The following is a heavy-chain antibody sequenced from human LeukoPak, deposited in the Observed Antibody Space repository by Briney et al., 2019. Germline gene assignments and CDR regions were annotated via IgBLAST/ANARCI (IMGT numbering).Heavy chain of an antibody. CDR1: GYTFTGYY. V-gene: IGHV1-2*02. J-gene: IGHJ5*02. Sequence: ASVKVSCKASGYTFTGYYMHWVRQAPGQGLEWMGWINPNSGGTNYAQKFQGRVTMTRDTSISTAYMELSRLRSDDTAVYYCAREHPGRGYSYGYRRFWFDPWGQGTLVTVSS. CDR2: INPNSGGT. D-gene: IGHD5-18*01. CDR3: AREHPGRGYSYGYRRFWFDP.